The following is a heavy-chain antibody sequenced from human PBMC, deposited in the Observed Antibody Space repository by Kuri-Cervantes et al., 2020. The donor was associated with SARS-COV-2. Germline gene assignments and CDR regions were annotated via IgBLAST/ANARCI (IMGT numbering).Heavy chain of an antibody. V-gene: IGHV1-69*05. CDR2: IIPIFDTA. D-gene: IGHD2-2*01. CDR3: ARVGVYCSSTSFYPNWFDP. Sequence: SVKVSCKASGGTFSSYAISWVRQAPGQGLEWMGGIIPIFDTANYAQKFQGRVTITTDESTSTDYMELSSVTAADTAVYYCARVGVYCSSTSFYPNWFDPWGQGTLVPSPQ. J-gene: IGHJ5*02. CDR1: GGTFSSYA.